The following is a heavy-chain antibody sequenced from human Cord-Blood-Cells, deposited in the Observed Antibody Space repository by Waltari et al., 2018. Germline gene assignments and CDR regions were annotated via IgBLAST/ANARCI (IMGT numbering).Heavy chain of an antibody. CDR1: GDRVSSNRSA. CDR3: ARGMLTGGPSPLDY. Sequence: QVQLQQSGPGLVKPSQTLSLTCAISGDRVSSNRSAWTWIRRSPSRGLEWLGRTYYRSKWYNDYAVSVKSRITINPDTSKNQFSLQLNSVTPEDTAVYYCARGMLTGGPSPLDYWGQGTLVTVSS. V-gene: IGHV6-1*01. D-gene: IGHD7-27*01. CDR2: TYYRSKWYN. J-gene: IGHJ4*02.